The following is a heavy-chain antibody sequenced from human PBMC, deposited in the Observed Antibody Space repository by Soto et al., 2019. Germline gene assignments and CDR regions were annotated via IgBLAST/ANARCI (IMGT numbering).Heavy chain of an antibody. CDR1: GFTFSSYW. J-gene: IGHJ3*02. V-gene: IGHV3-7*05. Sequence: EVQLVESGGGLVQPGGSLRLSCAASGFTFSSYWMSWVRQAPGKGLEWVANIKQDGSEKYYVDSVKGRFTISRDNAKNSLYLQMNSLRAEDTAVYYGARENPHDSSGYYYEYACDIWGQGRMVTVSS. CDR2: IKQDGSEK. CDR3: ARENPHDSSGYYYEYACDI. D-gene: IGHD3-22*01.